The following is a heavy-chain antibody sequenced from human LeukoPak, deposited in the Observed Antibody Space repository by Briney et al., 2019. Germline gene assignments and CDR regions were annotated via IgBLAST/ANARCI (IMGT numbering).Heavy chain of an antibody. J-gene: IGHJ4*02. D-gene: IGHD3-10*01. Sequence: ASVKVSCKVSGYTLTELSMHWVRQAPGKGLQWIGGFDPEDGETIYAQKFQGRVTMTEDTSTDTAYMELSSLRSEDTAVYYCATVTPGGSSDPAPYNYGSGSLLPFGGWGQGTLVTVSS. V-gene: IGHV1-24*01. CDR2: FDPEDGET. CDR1: GYTLTELS. CDR3: ATVTPGGSSDPAPYNYGSGSLLPFGG.